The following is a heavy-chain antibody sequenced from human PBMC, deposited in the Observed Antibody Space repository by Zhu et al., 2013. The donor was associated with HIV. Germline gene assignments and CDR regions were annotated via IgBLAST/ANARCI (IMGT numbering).Heavy chain of an antibody. CDR3: SERELQDFNYYGMDV. CDR1: GFTFSSFA. J-gene: IGHJ6*02. D-gene: IGHD1-26*01. Sequence: EVQLLESGEGLVQPGGPVRLSCAASGFTFSSFAMSWVRQAPGKGLEWVSAISGTGDSTYDADSVKGRFTISRDNSKKTVYLQLNSLRAEDTAVYYCSERELQDFNYYGMDVWGQGTTVTVSS. CDR2: ISGTGDST. V-gene: IGHV3-23*01.